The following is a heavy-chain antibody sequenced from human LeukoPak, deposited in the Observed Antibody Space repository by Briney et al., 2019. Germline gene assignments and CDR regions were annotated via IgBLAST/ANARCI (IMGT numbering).Heavy chain of an antibody. D-gene: IGHD5-24*01. CDR2: IYYSGST. CDR1: GGSISSGGYY. J-gene: IGHJ5*02. V-gene: IGHV4-31*03. Sequence: PSETLSLTCTVSGGSISSGGYYWSWIRQHPGKGLEWIGYIYYSGSTYYNPSLKSRVTISVDTSKNQFSLKLSSVTAADTAVYYCARDRAVGWFDPWGQGTLVTVSS. CDR3: ARDRAVGWFDP.